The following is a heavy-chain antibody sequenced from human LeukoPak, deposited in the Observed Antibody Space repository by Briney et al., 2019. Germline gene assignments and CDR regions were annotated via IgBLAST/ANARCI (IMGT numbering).Heavy chain of an antibody. Sequence: SETLSLTCTVSGGSISSYYWSWIRQPPGKGLEWIGYIYYSGVTNYNPSLKSRVTMSLDRSKNHLSLTLTSVTAADTAVYYCSRESGAFSPFGYWGQGTLVTVSS. V-gene: IGHV4-59*12. J-gene: IGHJ4*02. CDR3: SRESGAFSPFGY. D-gene: IGHD1-26*01. CDR1: GGSISSYY. CDR2: IYYSGVT.